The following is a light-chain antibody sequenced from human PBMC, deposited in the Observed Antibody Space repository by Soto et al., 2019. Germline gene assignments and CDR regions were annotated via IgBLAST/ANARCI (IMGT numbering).Light chain of an antibody. V-gene: IGLV1-40*01. CDR3: ESYDSSLSGYVV. CDR2: RNN. Sequence: QSVLTQPPSVSGAPGQRVTISCTGSSSNIGAGYDVHWYQQLPGIAPKLLIYRNNNRPSGVPDRFSGSKSGNSASLAITGLQAEDEADYYCESYDSSLSGYVVFGGRTKPTVL. CDR1: SSNIGAGYD. J-gene: IGLJ2*01.